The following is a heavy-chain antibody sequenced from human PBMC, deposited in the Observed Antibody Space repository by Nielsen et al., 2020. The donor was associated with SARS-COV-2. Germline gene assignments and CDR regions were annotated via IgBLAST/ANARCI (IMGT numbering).Heavy chain of an antibody. D-gene: IGHD2-21*02. CDR1: GFTFSSYS. CDR3: ARDRCGGDCYPDY. J-gene: IGHJ4*02. Sequence: GGSLRLSCAASGFTFSSYSMNWVRQAPGKGLEWVSSISSSSSYIYYADSVKGRFTISRDNSKNTLYLQMNSLRAEDTAVYYCARDRCGGDCYPDYWGQGTLVTVSS. V-gene: IGHV3-21*01. CDR2: ISSSSSYI.